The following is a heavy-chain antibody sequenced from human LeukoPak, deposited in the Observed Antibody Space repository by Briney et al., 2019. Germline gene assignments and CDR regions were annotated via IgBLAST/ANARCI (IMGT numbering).Heavy chain of an antibody. CDR3: ARESAVVGATISY. Sequence: PSETLSLXCTVSGDSISTYYWSWIRLPAGKGLEWIGHIETSGYTNYNPSLKSRVTISVDSSKNQFSLRLSSVTAADTAVYYCARESAVVGATISYWGQGTLVTVSS. V-gene: IGHV4-4*07. CDR2: IETSGYT. J-gene: IGHJ4*02. D-gene: IGHD1-26*01. CDR1: GDSISTYY.